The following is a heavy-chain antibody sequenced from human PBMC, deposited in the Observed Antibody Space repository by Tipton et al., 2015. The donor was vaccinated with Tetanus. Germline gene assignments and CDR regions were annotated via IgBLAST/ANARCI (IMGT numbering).Heavy chain of an antibody. Sequence: LRLSCTVSGGSISNHYWSWIRQPPGKGLEWIGYLYDNGRTKYNPSLNSRVTISVDTPKKQLSLKLTSATAADTAVYYCARDPWLDYWGQGTLVTVSS. CDR3: ARDPWLDY. CDR2: LYDNGRT. V-gene: IGHV4-59*11. J-gene: IGHJ4*02. CDR1: GGSISNHY.